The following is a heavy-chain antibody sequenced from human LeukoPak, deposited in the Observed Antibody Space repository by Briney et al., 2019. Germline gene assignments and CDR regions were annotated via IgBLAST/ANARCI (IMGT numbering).Heavy chain of an antibody. V-gene: IGHV4-59*01. CDR2: IYYSGST. D-gene: IGHD6-13*01. CDR1: GGSISSYY. J-gene: IGHJ4*02. Sequence: SDTLSLTCTVSGGSISSYYWSWIRQPPGKGLEWIGYIYYSGSTNYKPSLKSRVTISVDTSKNQFSLKLNSVTAADTAVYYCARDLRGIAAAGHDYWGQGTLVTVSS. CDR3: ARDLRGIAAAGHDY.